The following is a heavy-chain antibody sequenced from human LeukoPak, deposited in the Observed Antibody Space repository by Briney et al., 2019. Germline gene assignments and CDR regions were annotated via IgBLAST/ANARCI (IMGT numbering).Heavy chain of an antibody. CDR1: GYTFTSYA. Sequence: ASVKVSCKASGYTFTSYAMHWVRQAPGQRLEWMGWINAGNGNTKYSQKFQGRVTITRDTSASTAYMELSSLRSDDTAVYYCARVPYRPPLDGLLGYCSGGSSAGMDVWGQGTTVTVSS. CDR3: ARVPYRPPLDGLLGYCSGGSSAGMDV. V-gene: IGHV1-3*01. D-gene: IGHD2-15*01. J-gene: IGHJ6*02. CDR2: INAGNGNT.